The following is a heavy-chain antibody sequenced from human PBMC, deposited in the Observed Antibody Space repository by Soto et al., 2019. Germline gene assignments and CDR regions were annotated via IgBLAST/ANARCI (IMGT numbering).Heavy chain of an antibody. CDR2: INQAGSEK. CDR1: GFTFSTYW. V-gene: IGHV3-7*01. Sequence: EVQLVESGGVLVQPGGSLRLSCAASGFTFSTYWVNWVRQAPGKGLEWVANINQAGSEKYYVDSVKGRFTISRDNTKNSLYRQMNSLRADDTAVYYCARGGTLWFGESIFDSWGQGTLVTVSS. CDR3: ARGGTLWFGESIFDS. D-gene: IGHD3-10*01. J-gene: IGHJ4*02.